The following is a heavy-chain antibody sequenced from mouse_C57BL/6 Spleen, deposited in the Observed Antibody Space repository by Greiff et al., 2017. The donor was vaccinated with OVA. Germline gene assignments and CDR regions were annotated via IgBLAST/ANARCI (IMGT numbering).Heavy chain of an antibody. D-gene: IGHD2-3*01. CDR2: IDPSDSYT. CDR3: ARYDPDSFDY. CDR1: GYTFTSYW. V-gene: IGHV1-69*01. Sequence: QVQLQQPGAELVMPGASVKLSCKASGYTFTSYWMHWVKQRPGQGLEWIGEIDPSDSYTNYNQKFKGNSTLTVDKSSSTAYMQLSSLTSEDSAVYYCARYDPDSFDYWGQGTTLTVSS. J-gene: IGHJ2*01.